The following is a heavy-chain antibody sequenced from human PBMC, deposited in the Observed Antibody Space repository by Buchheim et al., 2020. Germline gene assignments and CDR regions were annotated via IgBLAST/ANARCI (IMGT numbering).Heavy chain of an antibody. CDR3: AKFHFWSGYPPDY. Sequence: QVQLVESGGGVVQPGRSLRLSCAASGFTFSSYGMHWVRQAPGKGLEWVAVISYDGSNKYYAESVKGRFTIHSDNSKNTLYLQMNSLRAEDTAVYYCAKFHFWSGYPPDYWGQGTL. CDR2: ISYDGSNK. J-gene: IGHJ4*02. D-gene: IGHD3-3*02. CDR1: GFTFSSYG. V-gene: IGHV3-30*18.